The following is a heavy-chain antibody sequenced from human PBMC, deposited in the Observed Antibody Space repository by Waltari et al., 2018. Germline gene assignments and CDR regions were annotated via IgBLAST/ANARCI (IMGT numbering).Heavy chain of an antibody. CDR1: GFTFSSSA. CDR3: ARDHDSGSWFDY. CDR2: ISYDGSNK. Sequence: QVQLVESGGGVVQPGRSLRLSCAASGFTFSSSAMHWVRQAPGKGLEWVAVISYDGSNKYYADSVKGRFTISRDNSKNTLYLQMNSLRAEDTAVYYCARDHDSGSWFDYWGQGTLVTVSS. V-gene: IGHV3-30-3*01. J-gene: IGHJ4*02. D-gene: IGHD3-10*01.